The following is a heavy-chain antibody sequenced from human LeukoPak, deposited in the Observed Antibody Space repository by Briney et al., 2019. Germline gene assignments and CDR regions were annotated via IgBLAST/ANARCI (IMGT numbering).Heavy chain of an antibody. CDR3: AKSNGYGLVDI. D-gene: IGHD3-10*01. Sequence: SETLSLTCTVSGYSISSGYYWSWIRQPPGKGLEWIGEINHSGSTYYSPSLKSRVTISLDTSRNQFSLKLNSVTAADTAVYYCAKSNGYGLVDIWGQGTMVTVSS. J-gene: IGHJ3*02. CDR1: GYSISSGYY. V-gene: IGHV4-38-2*02. CDR2: INHSGST.